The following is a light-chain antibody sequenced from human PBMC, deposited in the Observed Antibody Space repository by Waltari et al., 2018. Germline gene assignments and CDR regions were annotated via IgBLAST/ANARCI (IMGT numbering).Light chain of an antibody. Sequence: QSALTQPASVSGSPGQSITISCTGTSSDDGGYNHVSWYQQHPGKAPKLIIYDVSSRPSGVSNRFFGSKSGNTASLTISGLQAEDEAVYFCSSYSTSITPYVFGTGTKVTVL. J-gene: IGLJ1*01. V-gene: IGLV2-14*03. CDR1: SSDDGGYNH. CDR3: SSYSTSITPYV. CDR2: DVS.